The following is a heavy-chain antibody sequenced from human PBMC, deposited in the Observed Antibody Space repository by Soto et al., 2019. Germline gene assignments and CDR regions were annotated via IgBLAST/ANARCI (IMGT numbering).Heavy chain of an antibody. Sequence: SETLSLTCTVSGGSISSYYWSWIRQPPGKGLEWIGYIYYSGSTNYNPSLKSRVTISVDTSKNQFSLKLSSVTAADTAVYYCASLTPQGGWNGEGEFDYWGQGTLVTVSS. CDR1: GGSISSYY. V-gene: IGHV4-59*08. D-gene: IGHD6-19*01. CDR3: ASLTPQGGWNGEGEFDY. CDR2: IYYSGST. J-gene: IGHJ4*02.